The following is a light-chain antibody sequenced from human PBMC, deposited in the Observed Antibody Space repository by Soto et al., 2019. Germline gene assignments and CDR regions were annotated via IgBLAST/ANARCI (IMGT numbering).Light chain of an antibody. CDR1: SSDVGGYNY. CDR2: DVS. CDR3: XSYTSSSTYV. V-gene: IGLV2-14*01. J-gene: IGLJ1*01. Sequence: QSALTQPASVSGSPGQSITISCTGTSSDVGGYNYVSWYQQHPGKAPKLMIYDVSNRPSGVSNRFSGSKSGNTASLTISXXXXXXXXXXXCXSYTSSSTYVFGTGTKLTVL.